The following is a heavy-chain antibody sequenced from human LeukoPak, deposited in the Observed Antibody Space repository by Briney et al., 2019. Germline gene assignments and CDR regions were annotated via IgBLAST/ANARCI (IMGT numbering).Heavy chain of an antibody. Sequence: GGSLRLPCAASRFTFNTYEMNWVRQATGKGLEWVSYISSSGGTNFYADSVKGRFTISRDNAKNSLYLQINSLRAEDTAIYYCARATYSGSYFGLRGQGTLVTVSS. D-gene: IGHD1-26*01. V-gene: IGHV3-48*03. CDR2: ISSSGGTN. CDR1: RFTFNTYE. CDR3: ARATYSGSYFGL. J-gene: IGHJ5*02.